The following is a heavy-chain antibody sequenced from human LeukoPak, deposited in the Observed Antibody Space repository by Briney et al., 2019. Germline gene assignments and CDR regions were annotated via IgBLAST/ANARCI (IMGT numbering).Heavy chain of an antibody. CDR3: ARDPLRTNWELHYYYYGMDA. CDR2: ISYDGSNK. V-gene: IGHV3-30*04. CDR1: GFTFSSYA. J-gene: IGHJ6*02. D-gene: IGHD1-26*01. Sequence: GGSLRLSCAASGFTFSSYAMHWVRQAPGKGLEWVAVISYDGSNKYYADSVKGRFTISRDNSKNTLYLQMNSLRAEDTAVYYCARDPLRTNWELHYYYYGMDAWGQGTTVTVYS.